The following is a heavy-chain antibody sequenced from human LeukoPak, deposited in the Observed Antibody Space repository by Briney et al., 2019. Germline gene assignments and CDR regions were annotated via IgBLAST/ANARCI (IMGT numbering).Heavy chain of an antibody. Sequence: GGSLRLSCAASGFTFSDYYMSWIRQAPGKGLEWVSYISSSGSTIYYADSVKGRFTISRDNAKNSLYLQMNSLRAEDTAVYYCARDQYDFWSGYNGMDVWGQGTTVTVSS. D-gene: IGHD3-3*01. J-gene: IGHJ6*02. CDR1: GFTFSDYY. V-gene: IGHV3-11*01. CDR2: ISSSGSTI. CDR3: ARDQYDFWSGYNGMDV.